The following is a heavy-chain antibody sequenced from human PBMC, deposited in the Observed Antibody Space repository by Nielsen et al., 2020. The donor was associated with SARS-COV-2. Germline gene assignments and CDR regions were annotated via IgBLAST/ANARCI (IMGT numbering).Heavy chain of an antibody. D-gene: IGHD3-10*01. Sequence: ASVKVSCKASGYSFTSYDINWVRQAPRHGLEWMGWMNPNSGNTGYAQKFQGRVTMTRNTSTGTAHMELTSLRSEDTAVYYCARSRLVTYFSPSGTKGAMDVWGQGTTVTVSS. CDR2: MNPNSGNT. CDR1: GYSFTSYD. V-gene: IGHV1-8*01. CDR3: ARSRLVTYFSPSGTKGAMDV. J-gene: IGHJ6*02.